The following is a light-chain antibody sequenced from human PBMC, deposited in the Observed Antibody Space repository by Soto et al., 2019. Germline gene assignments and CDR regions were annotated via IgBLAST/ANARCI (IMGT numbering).Light chain of an antibody. J-gene: IGKJ3*01. CDR2: EIS. V-gene: IGKV2-24*01. Sequence: DIVMTQTPLSLHVTLGQPASISCRSSQSLVHTNGKTYLSWLHQRPGQPPRLLIYEISNRFFGVPDRFSGRGAGKEFTLKISRVEAEDVGVYYCMQARQSPTFGPGTKVDIE. CDR3: MQARQSPT. CDR1: QSLVHTNGKTY.